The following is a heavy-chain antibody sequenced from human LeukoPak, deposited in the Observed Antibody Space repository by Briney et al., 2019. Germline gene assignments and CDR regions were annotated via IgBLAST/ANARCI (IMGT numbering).Heavy chain of an antibody. CDR2: ISGSDGST. CDR3: AKDDFDYGGLH. CDR1: GFTFSSYA. D-gene: IGHD4-23*01. Sequence: GSLRLSCAASGFTFSSYAMSWVRQAPGKGLEWVSVISGSDGSTYYADSVKGRFTISRDNSKNTLYLQMNSLRAEDTAVYYCAKDDFDYGGLHWGQGTLVTVSS. J-gene: IGHJ4*02. V-gene: IGHV3-23*01.